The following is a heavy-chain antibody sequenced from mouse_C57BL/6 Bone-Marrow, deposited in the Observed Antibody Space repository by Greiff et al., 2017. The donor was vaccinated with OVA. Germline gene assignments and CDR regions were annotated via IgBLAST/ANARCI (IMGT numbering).Heavy chain of an antibody. CDR1: GYTFTDYY. D-gene: IGHD2-3*01. V-gene: IGHV1-26*01. CDR3: ARDGYYQAWVAD. J-gene: IGHJ3*01. Sequence: VQLQQSGPELVKPGASVKISCKASGYTFTDYYMNWVKQSHGKSLEWIGDINPNNGGTSYNQKFKGKATVTVDKSSSTAYMELRSLTSEDSAVYYCARDGYYQAWVADRGQGTLVTVSA. CDR2: INPNNGGT.